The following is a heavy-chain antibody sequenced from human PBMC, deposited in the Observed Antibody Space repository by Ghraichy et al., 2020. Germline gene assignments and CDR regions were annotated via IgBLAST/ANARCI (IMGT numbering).Heavy chain of an antibody. CDR1: GASIRSPDYF. J-gene: IGHJ6*02. V-gene: IGHV4-39*01. D-gene: IGHD6-19*01. CDR2: AFYSGTD. CDR3: TRHSSGTLQWYYRGVDV. Sequence: ETLSLTCTVSGASIRSPDYFWGWVRQPAGKGLEWVGSAFYSGTDYYNPSLKSRVAVSVDTSKNQFSLKLTSVTAADSGLYFCTRHSSGTLQWYYRGVDVWGQGTTVIVSS.